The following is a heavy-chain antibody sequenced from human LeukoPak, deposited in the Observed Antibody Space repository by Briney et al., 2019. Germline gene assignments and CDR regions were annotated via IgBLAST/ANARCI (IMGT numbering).Heavy chain of an antibody. Sequence: PAETLSLTCTVSGGSISSYYWSWIRQPAGKGLEWIGRIYTSGSTNYNPSLKSRVTMSVDTSKNQFSLKLSSVTAADTAVYYCARDLSVGAAGWSRATNRGLYAFDIWGQGTMVTVSS. D-gene: IGHD6-13*01. CDR2: IYTSGST. CDR1: GGSISSYY. J-gene: IGHJ3*02. CDR3: ARDLSVGAAGWSRATNRGLYAFDI. V-gene: IGHV4-4*07.